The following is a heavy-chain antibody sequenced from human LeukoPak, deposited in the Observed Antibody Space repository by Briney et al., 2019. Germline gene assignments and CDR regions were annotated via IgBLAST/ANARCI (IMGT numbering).Heavy chain of an antibody. Sequence: PGGSLRLSCAASGFTFSGSAMHWVRQASGKGLEWVGRIRSKANSYATAYAASVKGRFTISRDDSKNTAYLQMNSLKTEDTAVYYCTRPVDTAMVTDYWGQGTLVTVSS. CDR3: TRPVDTAMVTDY. CDR1: GFTFSGSA. CDR2: IRSKANSYAT. D-gene: IGHD5-18*01. V-gene: IGHV3-73*01. J-gene: IGHJ4*02.